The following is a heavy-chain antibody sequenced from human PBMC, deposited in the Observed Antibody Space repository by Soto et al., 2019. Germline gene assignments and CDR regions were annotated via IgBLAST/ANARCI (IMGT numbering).Heavy chain of an antibody. CDR3: ARASSPHYYDSSGYLGYFDY. CDR1: GFTFSSYS. D-gene: IGHD3-22*01. Sequence: GGSLRLSCAASGFTFSSYSMNWVRQAPGKGLEWVSYISSSSSTIYYADSVKGRFTISRDNAKNSLYLQMNSLRDEDTAVYYCARASSPHYYDSSGYLGYFDYWGQGTLVTVSS. CDR2: ISSSSSTI. J-gene: IGHJ4*02. V-gene: IGHV3-48*02.